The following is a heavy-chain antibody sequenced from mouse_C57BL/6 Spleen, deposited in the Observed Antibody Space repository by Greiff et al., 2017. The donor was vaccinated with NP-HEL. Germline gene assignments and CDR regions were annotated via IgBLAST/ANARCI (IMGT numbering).Heavy chain of an antibody. D-gene: IGHD2-5*01. J-gene: IGHJ4*01. CDR3: AITVVAYYSNYRNYAMDY. Sequence: QVQLQQPGAELVRPGSSVKLSCKASGYTFTSYWMDWVKQRPGQGLEWIGNIYPSDSETHYNQKFKDKATLTVDKSSSTAYMQLSSLTSEDSAVYYCAITVVAYYSNYRNYAMDYWGQGTSVTVSS. CDR2: IYPSDSET. CDR1: GYTFTSYW. V-gene: IGHV1-61*01.